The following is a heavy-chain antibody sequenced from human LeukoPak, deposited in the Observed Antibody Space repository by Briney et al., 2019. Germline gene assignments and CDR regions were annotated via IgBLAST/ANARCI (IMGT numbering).Heavy chain of an antibody. CDR1: GFTFSSYA. D-gene: IGHD3-22*01. CDR3: AKDTGFYDSSGSYFDY. CDR2: ISGSGGST. J-gene: IGHJ4*02. V-gene: IGHV3-23*01. Sequence: GGSLRLSCAASGFTFSSYAMSWVRQAPGKGLEWVSAISGSGGSTYYADSVKGRFTISRDNSKNTLYLQMNSLRAEDTAVYYCAKDTGFYDSSGSYFDYWGQGTLVTVSS.